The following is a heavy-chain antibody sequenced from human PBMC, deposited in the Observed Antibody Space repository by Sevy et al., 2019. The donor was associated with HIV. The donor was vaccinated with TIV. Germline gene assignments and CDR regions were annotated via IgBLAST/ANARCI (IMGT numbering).Heavy chain of an antibody. V-gene: IGHV4-39*01. CDR3: ARHVTTVSEGDAFDI. J-gene: IGHJ3*02. D-gene: IGHD4-17*01. CDR2: IYYSGST. CDR1: GGSISSSSYY. Sequence: SETLSLTCTVSGGSISSSSYYWGWIRQPPGKGLEWIGGIYYSGSTYYNPSLKSRVTISVDTSKNQFSLKLSSVTAADTAVYYCARHVTTVSEGDAFDIWGQGTMVTVSS.